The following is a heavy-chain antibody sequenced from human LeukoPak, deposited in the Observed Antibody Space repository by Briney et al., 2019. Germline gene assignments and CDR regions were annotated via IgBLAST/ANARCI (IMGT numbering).Heavy chain of an antibody. V-gene: IGHV4-34*01. D-gene: IGHD5-24*01. CDR2: INHSGST. CDR3: ARGEGARDGYNYAGPFYFDY. CDR1: GVSFSDYY. J-gene: IGHJ4*01. Sequence: PSDTLSLTCAVSGVSFSDYYWSWIRQPPGKGLEWIGKINHSGSTNYSPSLKSRVTISIDTSKNQFSLKLNSMTAADTAVYYCARGEGARDGYNYAGPFYFDYWGHGTLVTVSS.